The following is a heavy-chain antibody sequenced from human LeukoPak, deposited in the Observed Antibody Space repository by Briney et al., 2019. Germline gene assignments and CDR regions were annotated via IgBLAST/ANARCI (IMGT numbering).Heavy chain of an antibody. CDR3: TRDMRGAAAADDAFDI. CDR1: GYTFTSCD. CDR2: MNPNSGDT. D-gene: IGHD6-13*01. J-gene: IGHJ3*02. V-gene: IGHV1-8*01. Sequence: ASVKVSCKASGYTFTSCDINWVRQATGQGLEWMGWMNPNSGDTGYARNFQGRVTITRDTSISTAYMELSSLRSEDTAVYYCTRDMRGAAAADDAFDICGQGTMVTVSS.